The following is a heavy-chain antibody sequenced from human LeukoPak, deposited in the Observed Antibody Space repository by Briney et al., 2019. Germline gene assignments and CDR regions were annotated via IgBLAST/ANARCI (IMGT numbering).Heavy chain of an antibody. V-gene: IGHV4-59*01. CDR3: ARVMITTTFYFDY. J-gene: IGHJ4*02. Sequence: SETLSLTCTVSGGSISSYYWSWIRQAPGKGLEWIGYMYYSGRTNYNPTLKSRVTISVDTSKNQFSLNLSSVTAADTAVYYCARVMITTTFYFDYWGQGTLVTVSS. CDR1: GGSISSYY. D-gene: IGHD3-16*01. CDR2: MYYSGRT.